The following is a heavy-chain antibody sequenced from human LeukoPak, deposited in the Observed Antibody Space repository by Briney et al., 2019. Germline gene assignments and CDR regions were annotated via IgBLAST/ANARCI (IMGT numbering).Heavy chain of an antibody. CDR1: GFTFSSHA. J-gene: IGHJ6*02. V-gene: IGHV3-23*01. D-gene: IGHD4-17*01. CDR3: ARQRGFPSYGDYTSGMDV. CDR2: IRGGGGST. Sequence: GGSLRLSCEVSGFTFSSHAMGWVRQAPGEGLEWVSVIRGGGGSTYYADFLKGRLTISRDNSKNTLYLQMNSLRAEDTAVYYCARQRGFPSYGDYTSGMDVWGQGTTVTVSS.